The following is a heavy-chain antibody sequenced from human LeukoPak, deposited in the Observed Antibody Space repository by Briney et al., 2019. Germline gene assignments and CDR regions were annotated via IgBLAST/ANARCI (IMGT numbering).Heavy chain of an antibody. Sequence: GASVKVSCKASGHTFSGYFIHWARQAPGQRLEWLGWINPLSGGTNYAQKFHDRVTMTRDTSISSAYMELSRLRSDDTAVYFCARDRARVVRGEYGLDVWGQGTTVTVSS. V-gene: IGHV1-2*02. D-gene: IGHD3-10*01. CDR1: GHTFSGYF. J-gene: IGHJ6*02. CDR2: INPLSGGT. CDR3: ARDRARVVRGEYGLDV.